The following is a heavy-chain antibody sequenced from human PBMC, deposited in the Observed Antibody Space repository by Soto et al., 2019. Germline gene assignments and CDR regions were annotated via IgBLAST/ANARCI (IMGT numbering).Heavy chain of an antibody. CDR2: INHSGST. J-gene: IGHJ6*02. CDR1: GGSFSGYY. Sequence: ASETLSLTCAVYGGSFSGYYWSWIRQPPGKGLEWIGEINHSGSTNYNPSLKSRVTISVDTSKNQFSLKLSSVTAADTAVYYCARRTSRGDGYTRIYYYYYGMDVWGQGTTVTVSS. D-gene: IGHD5-12*01. V-gene: IGHV4-34*01. CDR3: ARRTSRGDGYTRIYYYYYGMDV.